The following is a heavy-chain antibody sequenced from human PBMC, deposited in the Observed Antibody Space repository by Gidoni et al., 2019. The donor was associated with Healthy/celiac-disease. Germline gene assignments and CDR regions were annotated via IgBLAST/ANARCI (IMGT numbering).Heavy chain of an antibody. D-gene: IGHD5-12*01. CDR3: ARGTVATSPNDY. Sequence: QVQLQESGPGPVTPSQTLSLTCTFPGGSLSSGGYYWSWIRQHPGKGLEWIGYIYYSASTYYNPSLKRRVTISVDTSKNQFSLKLSSVTAADTAVYYCARGTVATSPNDYWGQGTLVTVSS. J-gene: IGHJ4*02. V-gene: IGHV4-31*03. CDR1: GGSLSSGGYY. CDR2: IYYSAST.